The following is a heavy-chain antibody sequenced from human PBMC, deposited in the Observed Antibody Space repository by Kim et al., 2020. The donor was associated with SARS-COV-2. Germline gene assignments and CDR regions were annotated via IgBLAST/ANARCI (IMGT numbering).Heavy chain of an antibody. J-gene: IGHJ4*02. CDR2: EGSGK. D-gene: IGHD6-13*01. CDR3: GRDYSD. V-gene: IGHV3-7*01. Sequence: EGSGKDYVDSVKGRFTNSRENAKNSLFLQMNSLRAEDAAVYYCGRDYSDWGQGTLVTVSS.